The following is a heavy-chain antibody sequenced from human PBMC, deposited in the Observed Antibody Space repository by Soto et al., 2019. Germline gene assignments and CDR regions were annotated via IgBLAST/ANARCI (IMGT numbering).Heavy chain of an antibody. D-gene: IGHD6-6*01. CDR3: ARRSSSYYDYGMDV. V-gene: IGHV4-30-2*01. CDR2: IYDSGST. Sequence: SETLSLTCAVSGDSISRGGYSWTWIRQPPGKALEWIGNIYDSGSTSYNPSLKSRVTISVDTSKNQFSLRLTSVTAADTAVYFCARRSSSYYDYGMDVWGQGTTVTVS. J-gene: IGHJ6*02. CDR1: GDSISRGGYS.